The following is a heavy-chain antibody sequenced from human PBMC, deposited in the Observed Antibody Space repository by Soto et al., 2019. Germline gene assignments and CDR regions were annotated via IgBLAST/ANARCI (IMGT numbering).Heavy chain of an antibody. CDR3: ARDSRTPSGGMDV. V-gene: IGHV4-30-4*01. J-gene: IGHJ6*02. Sequence: QVQLQESGPGLVKTSQTLSLTCTVAGGSISSGDYHWTWIRQFAGKGLEWIGAIYYSARTYYNPPLLSRLTISVDTSKNKFSLKLTSVTAADTAVYYCARDSRTPSGGMDVWGPGTTVTVSS. CDR1: GGSISSGDYH. CDR2: IYYSART.